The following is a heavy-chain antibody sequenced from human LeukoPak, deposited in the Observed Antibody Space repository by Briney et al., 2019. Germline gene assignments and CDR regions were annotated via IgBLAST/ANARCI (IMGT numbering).Heavy chain of an antibody. J-gene: IGHJ4*02. Sequence: ASVKVSCKASGYTFTSYGISWVRQAPGQGLEWMGWISAYNGNTNYAQTPQGRVTMTTDTSTSTAYMEVRGLRSDDTSVYYCARVGGDLLRYFDPKKPIDYWGQGTLVTVSS. V-gene: IGHV1-18*01. CDR1: GYTFTSYG. CDR3: ARVGGDLLRYFDPKKPIDY. D-gene: IGHD3-9*01. CDR2: ISAYNGNT.